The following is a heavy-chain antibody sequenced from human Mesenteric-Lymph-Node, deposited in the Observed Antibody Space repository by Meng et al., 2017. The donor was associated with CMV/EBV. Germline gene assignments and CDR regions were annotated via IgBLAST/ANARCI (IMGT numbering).Heavy chain of an antibody. J-gene: IGHJ4*02. V-gene: IGHV3-11*04. CDR1: GFTFSDYY. CDR3: ARGPLGVVTAFPVGY. D-gene: IGHD2-21*02. Sequence: GESLKISCAASGFTFSDYYMSWIRQAPGKGLEWVSYISSSGSTIYYADSVKGRFTISRDNAKNSLYLQMNSLRAEDTAVYYCARGPLGVVTAFPVGYWGQGTLVTVSS. CDR2: ISSSGSTI.